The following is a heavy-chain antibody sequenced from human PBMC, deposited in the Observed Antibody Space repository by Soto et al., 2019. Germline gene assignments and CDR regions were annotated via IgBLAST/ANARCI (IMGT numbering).Heavy chain of an antibody. V-gene: IGHV1-46*03. J-gene: IGHJ5*02. CDR1: GYTFTSYY. CDR2: INPSGGST. CDR3: AGYKFYGGNPQVFAP. D-gene: IGHD4-17*01. Sequence: ASVKVSSKASGYTFTSYYMHWVRQAPGQGLEWMGIINPSGGSTSYAQKFQGRVTMTRDTSTSTVYMELSSLRSEDTAVYYCAGYKFYGGNPQVFAPGGRGPSVTVSS.